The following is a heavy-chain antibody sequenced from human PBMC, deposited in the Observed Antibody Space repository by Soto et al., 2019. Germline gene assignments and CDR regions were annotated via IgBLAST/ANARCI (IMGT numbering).Heavy chain of an antibody. CDR2: IYYSGST. Sequence: SETLSLTCTVSGGSISSYYWSWIRQPPGKGLEWIGYIYYSGSTNYNPSLKSRVTISVDTSKNQFSLKLSSVTAADTAVYYCARERERGQLWYAFDIWGQGTMVTVSS. CDR1: GGSISSYY. V-gene: IGHV4-59*01. J-gene: IGHJ3*02. D-gene: IGHD5-18*01. CDR3: ARERERGQLWYAFDI.